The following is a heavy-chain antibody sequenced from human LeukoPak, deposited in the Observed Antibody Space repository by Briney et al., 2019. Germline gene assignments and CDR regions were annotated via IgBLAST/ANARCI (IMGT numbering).Heavy chain of an antibody. D-gene: IGHD6-19*01. Sequence: GGSLRLSCAASGFTFSSYSMNWVRQAPGKGLEWVSSISSSSSYIYYADSVKGRFTVSRDNAKNSLYLQMNSLRAEDTAVYYCARDLTAETPVMWLVRYYYYYGMDVWAKGPRSPSP. CDR1: GFTFSSYS. CDR2: ISSSSSYI. CDR3: ARDLTAETPVMWLVRYYYYYGMDV. J-gene: IGHJ6*02. V-gene: IGHV3-21*01.